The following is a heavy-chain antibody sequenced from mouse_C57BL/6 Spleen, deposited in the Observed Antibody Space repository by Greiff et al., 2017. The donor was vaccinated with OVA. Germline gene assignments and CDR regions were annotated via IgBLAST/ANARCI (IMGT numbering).Heavy chain of an antibody. CDR3: ARQNYGSFYYFDY. Sequence: EVHLVESGGGLVKPGGSLKLSCAASGFTFSSYTMSWVRQTPEKRLEWVATISGGGGNTYYPDSVKGRFTISRDNAKNTLYLQMSSLRSEDTALYYCARQNYGSFYYFDYWGQGTTLTVSS. D-gene: IGHD1-1*01. V-gene: IGHV5-9*01. CDR2: ISGGGGNT. J-gene: IGHJ2*01. CDR1: GFTFSSYT.